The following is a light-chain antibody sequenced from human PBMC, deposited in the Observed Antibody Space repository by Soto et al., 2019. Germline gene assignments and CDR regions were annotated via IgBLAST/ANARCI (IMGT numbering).Light chain of an antibody. V-gene: IGKV1-39*01. Sequence: DIQMTQSPSSLSASVGDRVTITCRASQSISIYLNWYQQKPGKAPKLLIYAASSLQSGVPSRFSGSGSGTDFTLTISSLQPEDFATYYCQQSYSTLPYTFGQGTKLEIK. CDR1: QSISIY. J-gene: IGKJ2*01. CDR2: AAS. CDR3: QQSYSTLPYT.